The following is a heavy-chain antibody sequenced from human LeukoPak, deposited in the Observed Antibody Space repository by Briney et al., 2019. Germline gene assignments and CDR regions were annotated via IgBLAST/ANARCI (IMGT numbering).Heavy chain of an antibody. V-gene: IGHV3-53*01. CDR1: GFTVNSNY. Sequence: GGSLRLSCAASGFTVNSNYMSWVRQAPGKGLEWVSVIYSGGSTYYADSVKGRFTISRDNSKNTLYLQMNSLRAEDTAVYYCARVRWELPSYYYMDVWGKGTTVTISS. J-gene: IGHJ6*03. CDR2: IYSGGST. D-gene: IGHD1-26*01. CDR3: ARVRWELPSYYYMDV.